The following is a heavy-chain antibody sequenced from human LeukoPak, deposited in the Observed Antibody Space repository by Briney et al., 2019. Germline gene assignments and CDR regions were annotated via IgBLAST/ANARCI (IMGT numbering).Heavy chain of an antibody. J-gene: IGHJ5*02. D-gene: IGHD3-3*01. Sequence: SETLSLTCTVSGGSISSYYWSWIRQPPGKGLEWIGEINHSGSTNYNPSLKSRVTISVDTSKNQFSLKLSSVTAADTAVYYCARIVPISITTYGTNWFDPWGQGMLVTVSS. CDR3: ARIVPISITTYGTNWFDP. CDR2: INHSGST. V-gene: IGHV4-34*01. CDR1: GGSISSYY.